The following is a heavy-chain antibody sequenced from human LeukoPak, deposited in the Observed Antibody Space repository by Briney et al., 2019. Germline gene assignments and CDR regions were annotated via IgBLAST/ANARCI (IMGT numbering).Heavy chain of an antibody. D-gene: IGHD6-19*01. CDR3: ASPLIAVAGSFDY. CDR1: GGSISSSSYY. J-gene: IGHJ4*02. Sequence: SETLSLTCTVSGGSISSSSYYWGWSRQPPGKGREWIGSIYYSGSTYYNPSLKSRVTISVDTSKNQFSLKLSSVTAADTAVYYCASPLIAVAGSFDYWGQGTLVTVSS. V-gene: IGHV4-39*01. CDR2: IYYSGST.